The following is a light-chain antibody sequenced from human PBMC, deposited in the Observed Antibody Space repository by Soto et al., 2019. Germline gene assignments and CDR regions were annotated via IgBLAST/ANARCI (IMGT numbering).Light chain of an antibody. V-gene: IGKV1-5*01. CDR1: QGISKW. Sequence: DIQMTQSPSTLSASVGDRVTITCRASQGISKWLAWYQQKPGKAPKLLIYGASSLENGVPSRFSGSVSGTEFTLTISSLQPDDFATYFCQQYNSYDMWSFGQGTKVDLK. CDR2: GAS. J-gene: IGKJ1*01. CDR3: QQYNSYDMWS.